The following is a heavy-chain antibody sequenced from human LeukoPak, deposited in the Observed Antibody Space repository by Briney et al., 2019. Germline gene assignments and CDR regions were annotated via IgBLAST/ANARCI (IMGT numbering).Heavy chain of an antibody. Sequence: SETLSLTCTVSGGSVSSGTYYWSWIRQPPGKGLEWIGYIYYSGSTNYNPSLKSRVTISRDTSKNHFSLNLGSVTAADTAVYYCARGPLAVGGAFDYWGQGTLVTVSS. CDR1: GGSVSSGTYY. CDR3: ARGPLAVGGAFDY. D-gene: IGHD6-19*01. J-gene: IGHJ4*02. V-gene: IGHV4-61*03. CDR2: IYYSGST.